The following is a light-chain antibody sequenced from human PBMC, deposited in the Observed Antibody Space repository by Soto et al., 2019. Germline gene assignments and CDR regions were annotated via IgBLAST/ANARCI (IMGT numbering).Light chain of an antibody. Sequence: QSVLTQPASVSGSPGQSITISCTGTSSDVGDYNYVSWYQQYPGKAPKVMIYDVNNRPSGVSNRFSGSKSGNTASLTISGLQPDDEADYYCSSYTSSNTLVFGTGTKVTGL. CDR2: DVN. CDR1: SSDVGDYNY. J-gene: IGLJ1*01. CDR3: SSYTSSNTLV. V-gene: IGLV2-14*03.